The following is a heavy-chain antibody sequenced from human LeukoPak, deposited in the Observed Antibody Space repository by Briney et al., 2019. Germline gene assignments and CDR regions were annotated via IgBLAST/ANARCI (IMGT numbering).Heavy chain of an antibody. D-gene: IGHD2-15*01. CDR3: GSSQYYYYYMDV. V-gene: IGHV3-21*01. Sequence: PGGSLRLSCATSGFSFSSHDMNWVRQAPGKGLEWVSSITGSSTSIEYADSVKGRFAISRDNAKNSLYLQMNSLRAEDTAVYYCGSSQYYYYYMDVWGKGTTVTVSS. CDR2: ITGSSTSI. J-gene: IGHJ6*03. CDR1: GFSFSSHD.